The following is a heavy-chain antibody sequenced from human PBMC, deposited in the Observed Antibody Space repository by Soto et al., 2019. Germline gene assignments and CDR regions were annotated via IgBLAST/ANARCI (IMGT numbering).Heavy chain of an antibody. CDR3: AKDFQTYYYDSSGYYYPTWFDP. V-gene: IGHV3-23*01. CDR1: GFTFSSYA. D-gene: IGHD3-22*01. J-gene: IGHJ5*02. CDR2: ISGSGGST. Sequence: PGGSLRLSCAASGFTFSSYAMSWVRQAPGKGLEWVPAISGSGGSTYYADSVKGRFTISRDNSKNTLYLQMNSLRAEDTAVYYCAKDFQTYYYDSSGYYYPTWFDPWGQGTLVTVSS.